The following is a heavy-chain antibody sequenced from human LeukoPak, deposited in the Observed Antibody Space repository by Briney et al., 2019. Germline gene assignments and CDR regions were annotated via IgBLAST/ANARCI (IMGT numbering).Heavy chain of an antibody. CDR1: GYTFTGYY. D-gene: IGHD5-18*01. Sequence: ASVKVSCKASGYTFTGYYMHWVRQAPGHGLEWMGWINPNSGGTNYAQKFQGRVTMTRDTSISTAYMELSRLRSDDTAVYYCARVPPIYSYGYWFDPWGQGTLVTVSS. V-gene: IGHV1-2*02. CDR2: INPNSGGT. J-gene: IGHJ5*02. CDR3: ARVPPIYSYGYWFDP.